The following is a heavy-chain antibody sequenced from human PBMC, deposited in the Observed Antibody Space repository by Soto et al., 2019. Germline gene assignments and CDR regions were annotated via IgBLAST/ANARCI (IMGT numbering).Heavy chain of an antibody. D-gene: IGHD2-15*01. CDR3: ARARIYCSGGSCLEFYYYYGMDV. Sequence: ASVKVSCKASGYTLTSYHMHWVRQAPGQGLEWMGIINPSGGSTSYAQKFQGRVTMTRDTSTSTVYMELSSLRSEDTAVYYCARARIYCSGGSCLEFYYYYGMDVWGQGTTVTVSS. J-gene: IGHJ6*02. V-gene: IGHV1-46*01. CDR2: INPSGGST. CDR1: GYTLTSYH.